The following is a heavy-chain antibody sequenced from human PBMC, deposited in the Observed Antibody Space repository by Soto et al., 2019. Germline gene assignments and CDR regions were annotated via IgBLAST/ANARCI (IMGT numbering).Heavy chain of an antibody. J-gene: IGHJ4*02. Sequence: EVQLLESGGGLVQPGGSLRLSCTASGFTFSSYAMNWVRQAPGKGLEWVSVISGSGGSTYYADSVKGRFTISRDNSKKKLYLQMNSLSAEDTAVYYCASRTSGWYFDYWGQGTLVTVSS. V-gene: IGHV3-23*01. CDR3: ASRTSGWYFDY. CDR1: GFTFSSYA. D-gene: IGHD6-19*01. CDR2: ISGSGGST.